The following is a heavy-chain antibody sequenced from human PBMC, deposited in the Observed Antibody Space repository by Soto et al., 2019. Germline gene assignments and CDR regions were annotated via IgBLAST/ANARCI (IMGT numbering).Heavy chain of an antibody. CDR3: TKSGGGYVNSGYYGGDYDS. CDR1: GYTFSRFY. D-gene: IGHD3-22*01. CDR2: INPSSGTT. V-gene: IGHV1-46*01. Sequence: ASVKVSCKASGYTFSRFYIHWVRQAPGQGLQLMGLINPSSGTTNYAQNFQGRVTMTRDTSTTTVYMEINDLRSEDTAVYYCTKSGGGYVNSGYYGGDYDSWGRGTLVTVSS. J-gene: IGHJ4*02.